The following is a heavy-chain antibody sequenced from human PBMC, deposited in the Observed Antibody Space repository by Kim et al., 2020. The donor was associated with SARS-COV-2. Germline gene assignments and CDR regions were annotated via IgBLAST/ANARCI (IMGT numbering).Heavy chain of an antibody. CDR1: GFTFSSYS. J-gene: IGHJ6*02. CDR2: ISSSSSYI. D-gene: IGHD3-9*01. Sequence: GGSLRLSCAASGFTFSSYSMNWVRQAPGKGLEWVSSISSSSSYIYYADSVKGRFTISRDNAKNSLYLQMNSLRAEDTAVYYCARDQGLRYFDWFPAGGYYYYYGMDVWGQGTTVTVSS. CDR3: ARDQGLRYFDWFPAGGYYYYYGMDV. V-gene: IGHV3-21*01.